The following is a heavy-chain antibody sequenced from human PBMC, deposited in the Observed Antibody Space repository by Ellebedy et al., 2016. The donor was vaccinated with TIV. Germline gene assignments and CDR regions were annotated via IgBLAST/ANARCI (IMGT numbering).Heavy chain of an antibody. V-gene: IGHV3-30*18. CDR3: AKDFYDILTGFGLDV. CDR1: GFTFSSYG. Sequence: GGSLRLXXAASGFTFSSYGMHWVRQAPGKGLEWVAVISYDGSNKYYADSVKGRFTISRDNSKNTLYLQMNSLRAEDTAVYYCAKDFYDILTGFGLDVWGQGTTVTVSS. J-gene: IGHJ6*02. CDR2: ISYDGSNK. D-gene: IGHD3-9*01.